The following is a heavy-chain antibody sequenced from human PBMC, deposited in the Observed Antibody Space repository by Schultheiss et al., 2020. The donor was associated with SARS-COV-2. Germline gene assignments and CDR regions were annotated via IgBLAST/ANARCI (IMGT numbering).Heavy chain of an antibody. CDR2: IWYDGSNK. D-gene: IGHD3-10*01. V-gene: IGHV3-33*08. Sequence: GGSLRLSCAASGFTFSSYGMHWVRQAPGKGLEWVAVIWYDGSNKYYADSVRGRFTISRDNSKNTLYLQMNSLRAEDTAVYYCARVWGSGSAAAYYYAMDVWGQGTTVTVSS. J-gene: IGHJ6*02. CDR3: ARVWGSGSAAAYYYAMDV. CDR1: GFTFSSYG.